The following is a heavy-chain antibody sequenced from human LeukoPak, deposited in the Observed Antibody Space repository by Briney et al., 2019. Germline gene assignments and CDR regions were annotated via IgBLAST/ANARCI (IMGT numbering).Heavy chain of an antibody. CDR2: ISSNGGST. CDR1: GFTFSSYA. CDR3: ARDLRVGFGEIYYYYYMDV. D-gene: IGHD3-10*01. Sequence: PGGSLRLSCAASGFTFSSYAMHWVRQAPGKGLEYVSAISSNGGSTYYADSVKGRFTTSRDNSKNTLYLQMGSLRAEDTAVYYCARDLRVGFGEIYYYYYMDVWGKGTTVTISS. J-gene: IGHJ6*03. V-gene: IGHV3-64*02.